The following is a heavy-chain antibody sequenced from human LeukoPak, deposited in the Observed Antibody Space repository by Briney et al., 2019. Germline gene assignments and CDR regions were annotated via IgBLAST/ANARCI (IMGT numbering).Heavy chain of an antibody. Sequence: GGSLSLSCAASGFSFSDYLMDWVRQTPGKGLEWVSAFSVTDGSAQYAESVKGRLTISRDTPKNSLYLQMNSLRDEDTAVYYCAKARVASAGTGAFDVWGQGTMVTVSS. CDR3: AKARVASAGTGAFDV. D-gene: IGHD6-13*01. V-gene: IGHV3-23*01. CDR1: GFSFSDYL. J-gene: IGHJ3*01. CDR2: FSVTDGSA.